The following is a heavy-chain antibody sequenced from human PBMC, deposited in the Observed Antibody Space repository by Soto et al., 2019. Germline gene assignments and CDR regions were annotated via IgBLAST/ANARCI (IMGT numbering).Heavy chain of an antibody. Sequence: XGSLRLFCVASGFTFSSYGTHWVRQAPGKGLEWVAVISYDGSNKYYADSVKGRFTISRDNSKNTLYLQMNSLRAEDTAVYYCAKDSTQQNYYYYGMDVWGQGTTVTVSS. J-gene: IGHJ6*02. CDR2: ISYDGSNK. V-gene: IGHV3-30*18. D-gene: IGHD6-13*01. CDR3: AKDSTQQNYYYYGMDV. CDR1: GFTFSSYG.